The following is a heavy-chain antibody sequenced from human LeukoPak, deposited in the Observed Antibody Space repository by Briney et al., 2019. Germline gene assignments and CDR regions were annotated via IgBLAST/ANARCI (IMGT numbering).Heavy chain of an antibody. CDR1: GYSFTSYW. J-gene: IGHJ3*02. V-gene: IGHV5-51*01. Sequence: GESLEISCKGSGYSFTSYWIGWVRQMPGKGLEWMGIVYPGDSDTRYSPSFQGQVTISADKSISTAYLQWSSLKASDTAMYYCASRYYDILTGHDAFDIWGQGTMVTVSS. CDR2: VYPGDSDT. CDR3: ASRYYDILTGHDAFDI. D-gene: IGHD3-9*01.